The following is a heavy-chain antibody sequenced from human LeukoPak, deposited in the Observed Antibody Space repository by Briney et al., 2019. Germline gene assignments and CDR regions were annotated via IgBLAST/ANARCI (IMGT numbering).Heavy chain of an antibody. V-gene: IGHV4-59*08. CDR1: GGSISSYY. CDR3: ARYLTATDAFDI. Sequence: SETLSLTCTVSGGSISSYYWSWIRQPPGKGLEWIGCIYYSGSTNYNPSLKSRVTISVDTSKNQFSLKLSSVTAADTAVYYCARYLTATDAFDIWGQGTMVTVPS. D-gene: IGHD2/OR15-2a*01. J-gene: IGHJ3*02. CDR2: IYYSGST.